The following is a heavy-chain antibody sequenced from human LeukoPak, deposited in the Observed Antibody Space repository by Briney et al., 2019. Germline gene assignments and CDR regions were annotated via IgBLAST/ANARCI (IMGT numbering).Heavy chain of an antibody. J-gene: IGHJ4*02. CDR1: GFTFSSYG. D-gene: IGHD4-17*01. CDR3: ARWSDTVTTDPLADY. Sequence: QPGGSLRLSCAASGFTFSSYGMHWVRQAPGKGLEWVAVIWYDGSNKYYADSVKGRFTISRDNSKNTLYLQMNSLRAEDTAVYYCARWSDTVTTDPLADYWGQGTLVTVSS. V-gene: IGHV3-33*01. CDR2: IWYDGSNK.